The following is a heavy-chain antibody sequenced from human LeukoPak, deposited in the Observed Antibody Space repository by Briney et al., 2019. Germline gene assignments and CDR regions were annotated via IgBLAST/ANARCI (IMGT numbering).Heavy chain of an antibody. V-gene: IGHV4-34*01. J-gene: IGHJ4*02. D-gene: IGHD3-10*01. Sequence: PSETLSLTCAVYGGSFSGYYWSWIRQPPGKGLEWIGEINHSGSTNYNPSLKSRVTISVDTSKNQFSLKLSSVTAADTAVYYCARGRVYGSGSYYFYWGQGTLVTVS. CDR1: GGSFSGYY. CDR3: ARGRVYGSGSYYFY. CDR2: INHSGST.